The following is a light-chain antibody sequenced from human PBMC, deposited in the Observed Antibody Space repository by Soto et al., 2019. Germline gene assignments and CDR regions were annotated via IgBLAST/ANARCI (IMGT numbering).Light chain of an antibody. CDR1: QSISGRY. CDR2: DAS. Sequence: ETVLTQSPGTLSLSPGERASLSCRASQSISGRYLAWYQQKPGQAPRLLIYDASSRATGIPDRFSGSGSGTDFILTISRLEPEDFAVYYCQQYGSSPLTXGG. CDR3: QQYGSSPLT. V-gene: IGKV3-20*01. J-gene: IGKJ4*01.